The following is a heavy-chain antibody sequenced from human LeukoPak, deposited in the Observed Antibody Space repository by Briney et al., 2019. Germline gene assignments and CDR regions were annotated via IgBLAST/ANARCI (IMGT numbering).Heavy chain of an antibody. J-gene: IGHJ4*02. CDR2: ISGRGGRT. V-gene: IGHV3-23*01. CDR3: ARRPNPYYYDSSGYYEFWDY. Sequence: GGSLRLSCAASGFTFTSYAMSWVRQAPGKGLEWVSGISGRGGRTDYADSVKGRFTISRDNAKNSLYLQMNSLRAEDTAVYYCARRPNPYYYDSSGYYEFWDYWGQGTLVTVSS. CDR1: GFTFTSYA. D-gene: IGHD3-22*01.